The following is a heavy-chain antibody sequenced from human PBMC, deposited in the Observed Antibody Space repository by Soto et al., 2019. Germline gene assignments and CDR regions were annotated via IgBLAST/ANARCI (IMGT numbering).Heavy chain of an antibody. CDR3: AKDPGSEYQRPAPSGY. Sequence: QVQLVESGGGVVQPGRSLRLSCAASGFTFSSYGMHWVRQAPGKGLEWVAVISYDGSNKYYADSVKGRFTISRDNSKNTLYLQMNSLRAEDTAVYYCAKDPGSEYQRPAPSGYWGQGTLVTVSS. CDR1: GFTFSSYG. D-gene: IGHD2-2*01. J-gene: IGHJ4*02. V-gene: IGHV3-30*18. CDR2: ISYDGSNK.